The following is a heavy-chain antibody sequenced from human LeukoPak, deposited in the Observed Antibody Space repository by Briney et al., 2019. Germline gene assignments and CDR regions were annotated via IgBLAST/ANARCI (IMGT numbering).Heavy chain of an antibody. CDR1: GFTFDAYA. J-gene: IGHJ4*02. CDR2: INWNSDSI. CDR3: AINGGGDSGYGNFDY. V-gene: IGHV3-9*01. D-gene: IGHD5-12*01. Sequence: SLRLSCAVSGFTFDAYAMHWVPQVPGKGLEWVSGINWNSDSIGYADSVKGRFTTSRDNAKNSLYLQMNSLRAEDTAFYYCAINGGGDSGYGNFDYWGQGTLVTVSS.